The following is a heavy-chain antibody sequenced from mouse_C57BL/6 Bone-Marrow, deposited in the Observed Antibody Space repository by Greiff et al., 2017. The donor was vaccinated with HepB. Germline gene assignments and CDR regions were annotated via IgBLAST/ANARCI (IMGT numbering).Heavy chain of an antibody. CDR2: IYPGDGDT. J-gene: IGHJ2*01. D-gene: IGHD2-4*01. CDR3: ARAKRIYYDYGYYFDY. CDR1: GYAFSSYW. V-gene: IGHV1-80*01. Sequence: VQLVESGAELVKPGASVKISCKASGYAFSSYWMNWVKQRPGKGLEWIGQIYPGDGDTNYNGKFKGKATLTADKSSSTAYMQLSSLTSEDYAVYFCARAKRIYYDYGYYFDYWGQGTTLTVSS.